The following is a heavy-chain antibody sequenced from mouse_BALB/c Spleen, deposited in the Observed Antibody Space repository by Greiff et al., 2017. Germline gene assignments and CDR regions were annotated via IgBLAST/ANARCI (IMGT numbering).Heavy chain of an antibody. CDR1: GFTFSSYG. D-gene: IGHD1-1*01. Sequence: EVQVVESGGDLVKPGGSLKLSCAASGFTFSSYGMSWVRQTPDKRLEWVATISSGGSYTYYPDSVKGRFTISRDNAKNTLYLQMSSLKSEDTAMYYCARLTTVVPYAMDYWGQGTSVTVSS. V-gene: IGHV5-6*01. J-gene: IGHJ4*01. CDR3: ARLTTVVPYAMDY. CDR2: ISSGGSYT.